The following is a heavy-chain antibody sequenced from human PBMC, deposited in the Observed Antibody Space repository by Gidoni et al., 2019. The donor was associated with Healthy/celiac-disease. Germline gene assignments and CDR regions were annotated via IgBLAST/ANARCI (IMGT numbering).Heavy chain of an antibody. CDR3: TRVGYSSYGGPYYFDY. Sequence: EVQLVESGGGLVQPGRSLRLSCTASGFPFGYYAMSWFRQAPGKGLEWVGFIRSKAYGGTTEYAASVKGRFTISRDDSKSIAYLQMNSLKTEDTAVYYCTRVGYSSYGGPYYFDYWGQGTLVTVSS. J-gene: IGHJ4*02. D-gene: IGHD5-18*01. V-gene: IGHV3-49*03. CDR1: GFPFGYYA. CDR2: IRSKAYGGTT.